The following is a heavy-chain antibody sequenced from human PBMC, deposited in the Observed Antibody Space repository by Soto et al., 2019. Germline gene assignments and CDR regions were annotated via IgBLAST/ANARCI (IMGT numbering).Heavy chain of an antibody. CDR2: IWYDGSNK. CDR1: GFTFSSYG. Sequence: QVQVVESGGGVVQPGRSLRLSCAASGFTFSSYGMHWVRQAPGTGLEWVAIIWYDGSNKYYADSVKGRFTISRDSSKNTLYLKMNSLRAEDTAVYYCARGGWRANWYFDLWGRGTLVTVSS. V-gene: IGHV3-33*01. J-gene: IGHJ2*01. CDR3: ARGGWRANWYFDL. D-gene: IGHD2-15*01.